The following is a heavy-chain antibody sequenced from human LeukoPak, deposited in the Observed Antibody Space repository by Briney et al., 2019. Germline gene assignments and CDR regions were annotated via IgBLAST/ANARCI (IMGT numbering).Heavy chain of an antibody. D-gene: IGHD4-17*01. CDR1: GGSIALSSTSNPYY. V-gene: IGHV4-39*01. J-gene: IGHJ4*02. CDR2: IYSNGIT. CDR3: GRRNYGVPFEY. Sequence: SETLSLTCTVSGGSIALSSTSNPYYWGWIRQPPGKGLEWIGSIYSNGITFYNPSLKSRVTMSGDTFNNQFSLKLTSVTAADTAVYYCGRRNYGVPFEYWGQGILVTVSS.